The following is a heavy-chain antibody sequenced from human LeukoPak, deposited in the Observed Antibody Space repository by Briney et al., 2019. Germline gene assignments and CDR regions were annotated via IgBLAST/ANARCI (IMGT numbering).Heavy chain of an antibody. V-gene: IGHV3-30-3*01. CDR2: ISYDGSNK. J-gene: IGHJ6*02. CDR1: GFTFSSYG. D-gene: IGHD5-24*01. Sequence: PGGSLRLSCAASGFTFSSYGMHWVRQAPGKGLEWVAVISYDGSNKYYADSVKGRFTISRDNSKNTLYLQMNSLRAEDTAVYYCARDVEMATTYYYYGMDVWGQGTTVTVSS. CDR3: ARDVEMATTYYYYGMDV.